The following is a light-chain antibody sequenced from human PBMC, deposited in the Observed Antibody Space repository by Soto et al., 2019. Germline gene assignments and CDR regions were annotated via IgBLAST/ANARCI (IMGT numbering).Light chain of an antibody. J-gene: IGKJ1*01. CDR1: QSVSSN. V-gene: IGKV3-15*01. Sequence: EIVMTQFPATLSVSPGERATLSCRASQSVSSNLAWFQQKPGQAPRLLIYGTSTRATGIPVRFSGSGSGTEFTLTISSLQSEDFAVYYCQQYNDRPGTFGQGTKVEIK. CDR3: QQYNDRPGT. CDR2: GTS.